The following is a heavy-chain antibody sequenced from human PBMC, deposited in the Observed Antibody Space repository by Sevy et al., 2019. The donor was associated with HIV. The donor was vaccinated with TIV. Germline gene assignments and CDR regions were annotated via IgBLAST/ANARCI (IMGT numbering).Heavy chain of an antibody. Sequence: LSLTCAASGFTFSSYAMSWVRQAPGKGLEWVSVISGSGGSTYYADSVKGRFTISRDNSKNTLYLQMNSLRAEDTAVYYCAPLINYYGSGSYYRSWGQGTLVTVSS. V-gene: IGHV3-23*01. CDR2: ISGSGGST. CDR1: GFTFSSYA. D-gene: IGHD3-10*01. CDR3: APLINYYGSGSYYRS. J-gene: IGHJ4*02.